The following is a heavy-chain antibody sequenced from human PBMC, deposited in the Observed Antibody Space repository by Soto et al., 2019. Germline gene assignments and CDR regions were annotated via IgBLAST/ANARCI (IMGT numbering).Heavy chain of an antibody. CDR2: IYYSGST. J-gene: IGHJ3*02. CDR3: AGYCSGGSCYSDAFDI. Sequence: SEPLSLTCTVSGGSVSSGSYYWSWIRQPPGKGLEWIGYIYYSGSTNYNPSLKSRVTISVDTSKNQFSLKLSSVTAADTAVYYCAGYCSGGSCYSDAFDIWGQGTMVTVSS. D-gene: IGHD2-15*01. CDR1: GGSVSSGSYY. V-gene: IGHV4-61*01.